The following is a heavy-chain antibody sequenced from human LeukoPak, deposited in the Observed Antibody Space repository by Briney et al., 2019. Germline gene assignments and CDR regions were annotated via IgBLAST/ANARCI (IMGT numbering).Heavy chain of an antibody. D-gene: IGHD3-10*01. V-gene: IGHV4-38-2*01. J-gene: IGHJ6*03. CDR2: IYHTGST. CDR3: ARLSYYYYYMDV. CDR1: GFSISSDNY. Sequence: SETLSLTCAVSGFSISSDNYWGWIRQPPGKGLEWIGSIYHTGSTYYNPSLKSRVTISVVTSKNQFSLKLNSVTAADTAVYYCARLSYYYYYMDVWGRGTTVTVSS.